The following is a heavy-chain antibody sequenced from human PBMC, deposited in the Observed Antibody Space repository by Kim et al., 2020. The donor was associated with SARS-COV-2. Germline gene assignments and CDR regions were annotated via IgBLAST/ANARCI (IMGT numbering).Heavy chain of an antibody. D-gene: IGHD3-22*01. CDR1: GGSISSSSYY. CDR3: ATINNGYYYDSSGYY. Sequence: SETLSLTCTVSGGSISSSSYYWGWIRQPPGKGLEWIGSIYYSGSTYYNPSLKSRVTISVDTSKNQFSLKLSSVTAADTAVYYCATINNGYYYDSSGYYWGQGTLVTVSS. CDR2: IYYSGST. J-gene: IGHJ4*02. V-gene: IGHV4-39*01.